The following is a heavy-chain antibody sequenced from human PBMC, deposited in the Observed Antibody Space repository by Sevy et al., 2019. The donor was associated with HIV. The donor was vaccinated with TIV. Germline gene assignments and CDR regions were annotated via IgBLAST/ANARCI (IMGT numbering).Heavy chain of an antibody. CDR3: AREATTIGARPSHRFDP. CDR1: GGSFSGYY. J-gene: IGHJ5*02. D-gene: IGHD1-1*01. V-gene: IGHV4-34*01. CDR2: INHSGST. Sequence: SETLSLTCAVYGGSFSGYYWSWVRQPPGKGLEWIGKINHSGSTNYNPSLKSRVTISVDTSKNQFSLKLSSVTAADTAVYYRAREATTIGARPSHRFDPWGQGTLVTGSS.